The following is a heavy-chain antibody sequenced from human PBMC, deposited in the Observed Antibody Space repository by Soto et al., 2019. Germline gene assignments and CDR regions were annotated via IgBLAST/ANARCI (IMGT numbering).Heavy chain of an antibody. V-gene: IGHV3-23*01. D-gene: IGHD6-13*01. J-gene: IGHJ4*02. Sequence: GSLRLSCAASGFTFSTHAMTWVRQAPGKGLEWVSGISGSGSATYYADSVKGRFTMTRDTSISTAYMELSRLRSDDTAVYYCARGEDSSSWRFDYWGQGTLVTVSS. CDR2: ISGSGSAT. CDR1: GFTFSTHA. CDR3: ARGEDSSSWRFDY.